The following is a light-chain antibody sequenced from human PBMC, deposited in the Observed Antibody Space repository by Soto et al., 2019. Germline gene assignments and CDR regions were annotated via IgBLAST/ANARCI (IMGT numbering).Light chain of an antibody. J-gene: IGLJ1*01. CDR1: NSNIASNT. CDR2: YNN. Sequence: QSVLTQPPSASETPGQTVSISCSGSNSNIASNTVNWYQHLPGTAPKLLIYYNNQRPSGVPDRFSGSKSGTSASLAISGLQSEDESDYYCQSYDSSLSGFYVFGTGTKVTVL. CDR3: QSYDSSLSGFYV. V-gene: IGLV1-44*01.